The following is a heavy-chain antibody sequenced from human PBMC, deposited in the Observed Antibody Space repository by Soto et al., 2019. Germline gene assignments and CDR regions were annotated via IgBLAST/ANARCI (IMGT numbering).Heavy chain of an antibody. Sequence: GESLKISCKGSGYSFTSYWISWVRQMPGKGLEWMGRIDPSDSYTNYSPSFQGHVTISADKSISTAYLQWSSLKASDTAMYYCARLSCSGGSCYSGNYFDYWGQGTLVTVSS. J-gene: IGHJ4*02. CDR1: GYSFTSYW. D-gene: IGHD2-15*01. CDR3: ARLSCSGGSCYSGNYFDY. CDR2: IDPSDSYT. V-gene: IGHV5-10-1*01.